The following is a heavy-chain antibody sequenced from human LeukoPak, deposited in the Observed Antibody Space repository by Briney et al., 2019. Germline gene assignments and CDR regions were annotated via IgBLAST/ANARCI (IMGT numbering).Heavy chain of an antibody. CDR1: GFTFTHAW. CDR2: IKTKANGGTT. V-gene: IGHV3-15*01. CDR3: TTDDLDSSSCVGLDY. Sequence: PGGSLRLSCAASGFTFTHAWMNWVRQAPGKGLEWVGRIKTKANGGTTDYAAPVKARFTISRDDSRNTLYLQRNSLKTEDTAVYYCTTDDLDSSSCVGLDYWGQGTLVTVSS. J-gene: IGHJ4*02. D-gene: IGHD6-13*01.